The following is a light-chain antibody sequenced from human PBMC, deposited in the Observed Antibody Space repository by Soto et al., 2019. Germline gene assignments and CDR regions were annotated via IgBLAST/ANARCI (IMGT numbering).Light chain of an antibody. Sequence: QSVLTQPPSVSGALGQRVTISCTGSSSNIGAGYDVHWYQQLPGTAPKLLIYGNSNRPSGVPDRFSGSKSGTSASLAITGLQAEDEADYYCQSYDSSLVVVFGGGTKLTVL. V-gene: IGLV1-40*01. CDR2: GNS. CDR1: SSNIGAGYD. J-gene: IGLJ2*01. CDR3: QSYDSSLVVV.